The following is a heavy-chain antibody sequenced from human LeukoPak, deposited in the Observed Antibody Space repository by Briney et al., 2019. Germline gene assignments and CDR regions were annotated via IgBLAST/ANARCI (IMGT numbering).Heavy chain of an antibody. J-gene: IGHJ3*02. D-gene: IGHD3-22*01. CDR3: ARAGYYDSSGFYAPDAFDI. V-gene: IGHV3-53*01. CDR1: RFAFSNYG. CDR2: VYSGGST. Sequence: GGSLRLSCAVSRFAFSNYGMSWVRQAPGKGLEWVSFVYSGGSTYYEDSVKGRFTISRDSSKNTLFLQMNSLRVGDTAVYYCARAGYYDSSGFYAPDAFDIWGQGTVVTVSS.